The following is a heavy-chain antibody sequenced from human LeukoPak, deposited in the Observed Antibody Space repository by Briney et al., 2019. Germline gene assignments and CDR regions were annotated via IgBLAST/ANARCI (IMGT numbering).Heavy chain of an antibody. D-gene: IGHD2-2*01. V-gene: IGHV1-24*01. CDR2: FDPEDGET. J-gene: IGHJ6*02. Sequence: ASVKVSCKVSGYTLTELSMHWVRQAPGKGLEWMGGFDPEDGETIYAQKFQGRVTMTEDTSTDTAYMELSSLRSEDTAVCYCATPAASYYGMDVWGQGTTVTVSS. CDR1: GYTLTELS. CDR3: ATPAASYYGMDV.